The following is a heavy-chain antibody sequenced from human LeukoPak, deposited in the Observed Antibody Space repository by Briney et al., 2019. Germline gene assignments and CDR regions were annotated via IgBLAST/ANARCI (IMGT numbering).Heavy chain of an antibody. J-gene: IGHJ5*02. D-gene: IGHD3-10*01. CDR3: ARDLTMVRGVLCPFDP. CDR2: IRYDGSSK. V-gene: IGHV3-30*02. Sequence: GGSLRLSCAASGFTFSSYGMHWVRQAPGKGLEWVAFIRYDGSSKYYADSVKGRFTISRDNSKNTLYLQMNSLRSDDTAVYYCARDLTMVRGVLCPFDPWGQGTLVTVSS. CDR1: GFTFSSYG.